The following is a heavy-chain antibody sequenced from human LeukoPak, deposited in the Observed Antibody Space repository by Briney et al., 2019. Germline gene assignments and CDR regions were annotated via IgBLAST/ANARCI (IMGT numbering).Heavy chain of an antibody. J-gene: IGHJ4*02. CDR2: VIPIFGTA. D-gene: IGHD3-3*01. CDR3: ASSPTYYDFWSF. CDR1: GGTFSSYA. Sequence: VKVSCKASGGTFSSYAISWVRQAPGQGLEWMGGVIPIFGTANYAQKFQGRVTITADESTSTAYMELSSLRSEGTAVYYCASSPTYYDFWSFWGQGTLVTVSS. V-gene: IGHV1-69*01.